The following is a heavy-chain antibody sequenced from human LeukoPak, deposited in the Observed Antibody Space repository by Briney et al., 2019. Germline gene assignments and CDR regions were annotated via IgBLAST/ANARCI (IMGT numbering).Heavy chain of an antibody. CDR2: ISYDGSNK. CDR1: GFTFSSYG. CDR3: ARSGGRFDY. J-gene: IGHJ4*02. V-gene: IGHV3-33*05. D-gene: IGHD3-10*01. Sequence: GGSLRLSCAASGFTFSSYGMDWVRQAPGKGLEWVALISYDGSNKYYADSVKGRFTISRDISKNTLYLQMNSLRAEDTAVYYCARSGGRFDYWGQGTLVTVSS.